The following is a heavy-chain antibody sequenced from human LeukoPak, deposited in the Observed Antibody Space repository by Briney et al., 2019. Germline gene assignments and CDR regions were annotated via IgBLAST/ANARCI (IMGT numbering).Heavy chain of an antibody. CDR3: ATDYQGSWNYRGVYFDY. CDR2: FDPEDGET. D-gene: IGHD1-7*01. CDR1: GYTLTELS. V-gene: IGHV1-24*01. J-gene: IGHJ4*02. Sequence: ASVKVSCKVSGYTLTELSMHWVRQAPGKGLEWMGGFDPEDGETIYAQKFQGRVTMTEDTSTDTAYMELSSLRSEDTAVYYCATDYQGSWNYRGVYFDYWGQGTLVTVSS.